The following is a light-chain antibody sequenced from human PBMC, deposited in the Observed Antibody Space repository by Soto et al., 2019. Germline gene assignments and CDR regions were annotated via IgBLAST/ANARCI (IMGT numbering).Light chain of an antibody. Sequence: DVQMTQSPCTLSASVGDRVTITCRASQTISSYLAWYQQKPGKAPKLLIYKASSLQSGVPSRFSGSGSGTEFTLTISSLQPDDFATYYCQQYNSYSPTWTFGQGTKVDIK. CDR1: QTISSY. V-gene: IGKV1-5*03. CDR2: KAS. CDR3: QQYNSYSPTWT. J-gene: IGKJ1*01.